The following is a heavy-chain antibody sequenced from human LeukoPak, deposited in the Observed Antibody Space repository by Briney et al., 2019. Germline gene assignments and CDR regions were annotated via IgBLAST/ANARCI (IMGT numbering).Heavy chain of an antibody. CDR2: IYSGGTT. J-gene: IGHJ3*02. Sequence: GVLRLSCAASGFIVSNNYLSWVRQAPGKGLEWVSVIYSGGTTYYADSVKGRFTISRDNSKNTLYLQMNSLRAEDTAVYYCARDGGGPDAFDIWGQGTMVTVSS. V-gene: IGHV3-53*01. CDR1: GFIVSNNY. CDR3: ARDGGGPDAFDI.